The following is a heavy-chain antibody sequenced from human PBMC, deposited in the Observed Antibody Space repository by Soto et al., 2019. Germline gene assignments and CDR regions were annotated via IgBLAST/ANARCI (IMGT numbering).Heavy chain of an antibody. CDR2: IWYDGSNK. CDR1: GFTVSSYG. Sequence: GGSLRLSXAASGFTVSSYGMHGVRQAPGKGLEWVAVIWYDGSNKYYADSVKGRFTISRDNSKNTLYLQMNSLRAEDTAVYYCPRGFRDDYGSGLGGMDVWGQGTTVTVSS. D-gene: IGHD4-17*01. V-gene: IGHV3-33*01. J-gene: IGHJ6*02. CDR3: PRGFRDDYGSGLGGMDV.